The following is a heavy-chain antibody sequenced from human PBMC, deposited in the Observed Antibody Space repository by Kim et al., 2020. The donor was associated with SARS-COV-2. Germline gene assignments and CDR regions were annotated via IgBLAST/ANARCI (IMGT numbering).Heavy chain of an antibody. Sequence: ASVKVSCKASGYSLTGHFLHWVRQAPGQGLEWMGWINPINGATAYAPKFQGRIAVTRDTSISTAYMELFMLTSEDTAVYYCTTVKGDIPYCHTVSCYGMDVWGQGTTVTVS. V-gene: IGHV1-2*02. CDR3: TTVKGDIPYCHTVSCYGMDV. J-gene: IGHJ6*02. D-gene: IGHD2-21*01. CDR1: GYSLTGHF. CDR2: INPINGAT.